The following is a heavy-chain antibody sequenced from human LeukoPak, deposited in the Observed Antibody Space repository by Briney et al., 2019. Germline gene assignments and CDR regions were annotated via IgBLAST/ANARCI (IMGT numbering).Heavy chain of an antibody. V-gene: IGHV5-51*01. D-gene: IGHD3-22*01. CDR3: ARHMIGRCYYQYGMDV. J-gene: IGHJ6*02. CDR1: GYNLNNVW. Sequence: GESLKISCKVSGYNLNNVWIGWVRQVPGKGLEWMGIINLRDSETKYSPSFQGQVSFSAGKSINTAYLQWSSLKASDTAMYYCARHMIGRCYYQYGMDVWGQGTTVTVSS. CDR2: INLRDSET.